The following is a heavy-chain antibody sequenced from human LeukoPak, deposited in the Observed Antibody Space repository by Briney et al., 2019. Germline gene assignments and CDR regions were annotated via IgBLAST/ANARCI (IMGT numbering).Heavy chain of an antibody. V-gene: IGHV4-30-4*08. CDR2: IYYSGST. CDR3: QGYSSGWSVFGYAFDI. J-gene: IGHJ3*02. Sequence: SETLSLXCTVSGGSISSGDYYWSWIRQPPEKGREWIGYIYYSGSTYYNPSLKSRVTISVDTSKNQFSLRLSSVTAADTAVYYCQGYSSGWSVFGYAFDIWGQGTMVTVSS. CDR1: GGSISSGDYY. D-gene: IGHD6-19*01.